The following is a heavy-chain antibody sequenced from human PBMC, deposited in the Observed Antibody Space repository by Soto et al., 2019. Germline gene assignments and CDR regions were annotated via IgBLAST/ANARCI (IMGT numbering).Heavy chain of an antibody. Sequence: ASVKVSYKASGYTFPGYYMHWVRQAPGQGLEWMGWINPNSGGANYAQKFQGRVTMTRDTSISTAYMELSRLRSDDTAVYYCASTFCGGDCYSLGAFDIWGQGTMVTVSS. V-gene: IGHV1-2*02. D-gene: IGHD2-21*02. CDR2: INPNSGGA. CDR3: ASTFCGGDCYSLGAFDI. CDR1: GYTFPGYY. J-gene: IGHJ3*02.